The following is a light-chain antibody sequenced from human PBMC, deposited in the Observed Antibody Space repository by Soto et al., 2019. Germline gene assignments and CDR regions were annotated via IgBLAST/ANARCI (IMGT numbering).Light chain of an antibody. CDR2: GNS. J-gene: IGLJ3*02. V-gene: IGLV1-40*01. Sequence: QSVLTQPPSVSGAPGQRVTISCTGSSSNIGAGYDVHWYQQLPGTAPKLLIYGNSNRPSGVPDRLSGSKSVTSASLAITGLRAEDEADYYGQSSDSSLSARVFGGGTKLTVL. CDR1: SSNIGAGYD. CDR3: QSSDSSLSARV.